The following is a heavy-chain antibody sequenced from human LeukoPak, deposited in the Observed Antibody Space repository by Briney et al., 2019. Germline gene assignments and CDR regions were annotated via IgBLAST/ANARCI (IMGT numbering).Heavy chain of an antibody. J-gene: IGHJ6*02. D-gene: IGHD3-10*01. V-gene: IGHV3-21*01. CDR3: ARDLLGFGELFHYGMDV. CDR1: GFTFSSYS. Sequence: GGSLRLSCAASGFTFSSYSMNWVRQAPGKGLEWVSSISSSSSYIYYADSVKGRFTISRGNAKNSLYLQMNSLRAEDTAVYYCARDLLGFGELFHYGMDVWGQGTTVTVSS. CDR2: ISSSSSYI.